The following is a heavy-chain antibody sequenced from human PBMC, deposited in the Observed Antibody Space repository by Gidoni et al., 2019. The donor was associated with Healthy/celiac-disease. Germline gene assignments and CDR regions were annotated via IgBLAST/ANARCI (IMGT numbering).Heavy chain of an antibody. V-gene: IGHV4-59*01. CDR1: GGSISSYY. CDR3: ARGNSGSYYVAYDY. CDR2: IYYSGST. D-gene: IGHD1-26*01. Sequence: QVQLQESGPGLVKPSEPLSLTCPVSGGSISSYYWSWIRQPPGKRLEWMGDIYYSGSTNYNPALKSRVTISVDTSKNQFSLKLSSVTAADTAVYYCARGNSGSYYVAYDYWGQGTLVTVSS. J-gene: IGHJ4*02.